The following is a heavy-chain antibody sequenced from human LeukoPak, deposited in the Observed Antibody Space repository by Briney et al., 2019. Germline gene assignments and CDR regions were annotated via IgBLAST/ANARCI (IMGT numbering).Heavy chain of an antibody. CDR3: ASNQWPKWYFDL. Sequence: SETLSLTCSVSGGSINTNGYYWGWIRQPPGKGLEWIGSIYYSGSTFYNPFLKSRVTISIDKSRNQFSLKLSSVTAADTAVYYCASNQWPKWYFDLWGCGTLLTVSS. J-gene: IGHJ2*01. CDR1: GGSINTNGYY. D-gene: IGHD6-19*01. CDR2: IYYSGST. V-gene: IGHV4-39*07.